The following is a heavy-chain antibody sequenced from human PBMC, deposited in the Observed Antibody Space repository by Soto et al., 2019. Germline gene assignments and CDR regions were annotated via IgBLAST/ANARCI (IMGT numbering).Heavy chain of an antibody. CDR2: IYPADSAT. J-gene: IGHJ4*02. V-gene: IGHV5-51*01. Sequence: PGESLKISCKASGYSFTSYWIGWVRQMPGKGLEWMGIIYPADSATTYSPSFQGHVTISADKSISTAYLQWSSLKASDTAMYYCARLQAAAGDNDLTFDYWGQGTLVTVSS. D-gene: IGHD6-13*01. CDR1: GYSFTSYW. CDR3: ARLQAAAGDNDLTFDY.